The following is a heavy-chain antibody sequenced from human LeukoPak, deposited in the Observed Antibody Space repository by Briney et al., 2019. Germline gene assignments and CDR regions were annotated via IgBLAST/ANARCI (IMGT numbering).Heavy chain of an antibody. CDR3: AREWGKVTGDGFDF. Sequence: ASVKVSCKASGYTFTGYYMHWVRQAPGQGLEWMGWINPNSGGTNYAQKFQGRVTMTRDTSMSTGYMELNRLRTDDTAVYYCAREWGKVTGDGFDFWGQGTMVTVSS. CDR2: INPNSGGT. V-gene: IGHV1-2*02. D-gene: IGHD7-27*01. CDR1: GYTFTGYY. J-gene: IGHJ3*01.